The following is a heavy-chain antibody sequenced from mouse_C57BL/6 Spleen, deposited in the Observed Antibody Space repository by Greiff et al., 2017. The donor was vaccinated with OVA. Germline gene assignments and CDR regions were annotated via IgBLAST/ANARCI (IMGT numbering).Heavy chain of an antibody. V-gene: IGHV1-26*01. Sequence: VQLQQSGPELVKPGASVKISCKASGYTFTDYYMNWVKQSHGKSLEWIGDINPNNGGTSYNQKFKGKATLTVDKSSGTAYMELRSLTSEDSAVYYCARERVYYGGFAYWGQGTLVTVSA. CDR1: GYTFTDYY. J-gene: IGHJ3*01. CDR3: ARERVYYGGFAY. CDR2: INPNNGGT. D-gene: IGHD2-1*01.